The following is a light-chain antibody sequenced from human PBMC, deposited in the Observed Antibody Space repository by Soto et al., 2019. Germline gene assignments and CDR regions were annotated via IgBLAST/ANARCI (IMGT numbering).Light chain of an antibody. CDR3: QQSDSTPTWT. CDR1: QIINCC. J-gene: IGKJ1*01. CDR2: KAS. V-gene: IGKV1-39*01. Sequence: QMTHSPSPLSASVGDRVIITCXVSQIINCCLAWYQQKPGKAPKVLIYKASSIESGVPSRFSGSGPGTDFTLTISSLQPEDFAAYYCQQSDSTPTWTFGQGTKVDIK.